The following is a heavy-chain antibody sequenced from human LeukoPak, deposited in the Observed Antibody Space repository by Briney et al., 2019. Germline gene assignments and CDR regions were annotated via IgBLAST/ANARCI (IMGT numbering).Heavy chain of an antibody. V-gene: IGHV3-30*18. CDR3: AKVGIGSRDGYFDY. CDR1: GFTFRNYG. Sequence: GGSLRPSCAASGFTFRNYGMHWVRQAPGKGLEWVAVISKDGGSNKYHADSVKGRFTISRDNSMNTLYLQMNSLRAEDTAVYYCAKVGIGSRDGYFDYWGQGTLVTVSS. CDR2: ISKDGGSNK. J-gene: IGHJ4*02. D-gene: IGHD5-18*01.